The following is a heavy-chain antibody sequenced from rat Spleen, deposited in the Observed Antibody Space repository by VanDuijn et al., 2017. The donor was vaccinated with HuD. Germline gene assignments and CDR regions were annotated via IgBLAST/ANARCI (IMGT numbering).Heavy chain of an antibody. J-gene: IGHJ2*01. CDR3: ARYYDGTYYPGGFDY. V-gene: IGHV5-7*01. CDR2: IIYDGSST. Sequence: EVHLVESGGGLVQPGRSLKLSCAASGFTFSDYNMAWVRQAPKKGLEWVATIIYDGSSTYYRDSVKGRFTISRDNTKTTLFLQMDGLRSEDTATYFCARYYDGTYYPGGFDYWGQGVMVTVSS. CDR1: GFTFSDYN. D-gene: IGHD1-12*02.